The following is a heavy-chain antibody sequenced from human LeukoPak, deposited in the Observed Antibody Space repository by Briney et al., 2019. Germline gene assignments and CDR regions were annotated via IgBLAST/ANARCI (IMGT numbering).Heavy chain of an antibody. D-gene: IGHD3-10*01. CDR1: GFTFSSYA. V-gene: IGHV3-23*01. J-gene: IGHJ5*02. Sequence: GSLRLSCAASGFTFSSYAMSWCRRAPGKGLEWVSAISGSGGSTYYADSVKGRFTISRDNSKNTLYLQMNSLRAEDTAVYYCAKVPMVYYYGSGSPNWFDPWGQGTLVTVSS. CDR2: ISGSGGST. CDR3: AKVPMVYYYGSGSPNWFDP.